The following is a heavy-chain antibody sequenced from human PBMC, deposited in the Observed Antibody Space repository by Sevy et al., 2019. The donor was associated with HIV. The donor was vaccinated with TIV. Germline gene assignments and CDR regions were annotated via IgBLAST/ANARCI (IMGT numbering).Heavy chain of an antibody. CDR1: GYTLTELS. J-gene: IGHJ3*02. CDR3: ATPPLYCSGGSCYSENAFDI. Sequence: ASVKVSCKVSGYTLTELSMHWVRQAPGKGLEWMGGFDPEDGETIYALKFQGRVTMTEDTSTDTAYMELSSLRSEDTAVYYCATPPLYCSGGSCYSENAFDIWGQGTMVTVSS. CDR2: FDPEDGET. V-gene: IGHV1-24*01. D-gene: IGHD2-15*01.